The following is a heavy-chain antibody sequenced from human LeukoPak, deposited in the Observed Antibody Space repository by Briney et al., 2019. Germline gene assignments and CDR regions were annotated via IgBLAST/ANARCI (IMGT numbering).Heavy chain of an antibody. CDR1: GYTFTDYY. J-gene: IGHJ4*02. Sequence: ASVKVSCKASGYTFTDYYLHWVRQAPGQGLEWMGWINPNSGATDYAQKFQDRVTVTRDTSISTAYMDLSGLTSDDTAVYYCARGIAVAGNDYWGQGTLVTVSS. D-gene: IGHD6-19*01. CDR3: ARGIAVAGNDY. CDR2: INPNSGAT. V-gene: IGHV1-2*02.